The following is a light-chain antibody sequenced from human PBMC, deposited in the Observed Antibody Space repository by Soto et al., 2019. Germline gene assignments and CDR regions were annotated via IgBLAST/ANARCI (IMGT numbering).Light chain of an antibody. J-gene: IGLJ1*01. CDR3: SSYTSSSTRGV. Sequence: QSVLTQPASVSGSPGQSITISCTGTSSDVGGYNYVSWYQQHPGKAPNLMIYEVSNRPSGVSNRFSGSKSGNTASLTISGLQAEDEADYYCSSYTSSSTRGVFGTGTKVTVL. CDR1: SSDVGGYNY. CDR2: EVS. V-gene: IGLV2-14*01.